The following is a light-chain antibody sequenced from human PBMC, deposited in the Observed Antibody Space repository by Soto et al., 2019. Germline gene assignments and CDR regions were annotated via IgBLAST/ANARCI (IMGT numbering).Light chain of an antibody. Sequence: DIQMTQSPSTLSASIGDRVTITCRASQSISTWLAWYQQKPGKDPKVLICDASVLQSGVPSRFSGSGSGTEFTLTINSLHPDDSGIYYCQRNTSYPWPFGQETKVDIK. CDR2: DAS. CDR1: QSISTW. J-gene: IGKJ1*01. V-gene: IGKV1-5*01. CDR3: QRNTSYPWP.